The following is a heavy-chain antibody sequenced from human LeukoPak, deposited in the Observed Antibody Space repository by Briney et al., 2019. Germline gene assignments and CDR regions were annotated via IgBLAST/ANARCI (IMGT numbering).Heavy chain of an antibody. V-gene: IGHV3-7*01. CDR2: MNIDGSEK. Sequence: PGGSLRLSCAASGFTFSNYWMGWVRQAPGKRLEWVANMNIDGSEKYYADSVKGRFSISRDNARNSVYLQMASLRVEDTAVYYGARNRVEWDLLLDYWGKGTLVTVSP. CDR1: GFTFSNYW. J-gene: IGHJ4*02. D-gene: IGHD1-26*01. CDR3: ARNRVEWDLLLDY.